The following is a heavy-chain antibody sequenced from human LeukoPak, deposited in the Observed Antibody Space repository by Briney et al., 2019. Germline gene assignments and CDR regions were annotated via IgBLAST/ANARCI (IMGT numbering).Heavy chain of an antibody. V-gene: IGHV3-23*01. CDR2: ISGSGGST. D-gene: IGHD6-6*01. Sequence: GGSLRLSCAASGFTFSIYAMSWVRQAPGKGLEWVSAISGSGGSTYYADSVKGRFTISRDNSKNTLYLQMNSLRAEDTAVYYCAKDPGGLVVNYFDYWGQGTLVTVSS. CDR1: GFTFSIYA. CDR3: AKDPGGLVVNYFDY. J-gene: IGHJ4*02.